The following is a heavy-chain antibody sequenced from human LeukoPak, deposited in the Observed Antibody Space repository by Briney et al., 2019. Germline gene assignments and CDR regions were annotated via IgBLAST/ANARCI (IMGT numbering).Heavy chain of an antibody. CDR2: INAGNGNT. D-gene: IGHD1-26*01. CDR1: GYTFTSYA. J-gene: IGHJ4*02. Sequence: ASVKVSCKASGYTFTSYAMHWVRQASGQRLEWMGWINAGNGNTKYSQKFQGRVTITRDTSASTAYMELSSLRSEDTAVYYCAAAGGSYIFDYWGQGTLVTVSS. V-gene: IGHV1-3*01. CDR3: AAAGGSYIFDY.